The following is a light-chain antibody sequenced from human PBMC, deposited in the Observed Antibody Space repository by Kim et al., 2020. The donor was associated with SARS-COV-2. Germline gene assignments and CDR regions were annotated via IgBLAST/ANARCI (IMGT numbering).Light chain of an antibody. Sequence: DIQMTQSPSTLSASVGDRVTITCRASQSISSWLAWYQQKPGKAPKLLIYKASSLESGVPSRFIGSGSGTEFTLTISSLQPDDFATYYCQQYNSYSGYTFGQGTKLEI. V-gene: IGKV1-5*03. CDR1: QSISSW. CDR2: KAS. CDR3: QQYNSYSGYT. J-gene: IGKJ2*01.